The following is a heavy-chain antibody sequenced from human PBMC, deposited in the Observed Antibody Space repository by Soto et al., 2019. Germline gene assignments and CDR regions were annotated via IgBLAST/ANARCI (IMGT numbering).Heavy chain of an antibody. Sequence: GGSLRLSCAASRFTVSSNYMSWVRQAPGKGLEWVSVIYSGGSTYYADSVKGRFTISRDNSKNTLYLQMNSLRAEDTAVYYCARERASGWYFDYWGQGTLVTVSS. J-gene: IGHJ4*02. D-gene: IGHD6-19*01. CDR2: IYSGGST. CDR1: RFTVSSNY. CDR3: ARERASGWYFDY. V-gene: IGHV3-53*01.